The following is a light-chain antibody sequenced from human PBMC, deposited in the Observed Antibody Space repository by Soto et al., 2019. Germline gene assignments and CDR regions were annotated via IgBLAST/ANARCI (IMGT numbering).Light chain of an antibody. V-gene: IGLV3-1*01. CDR3: QAWDSSNAV. Sequence: SYELTQPPSVSVSPGQTASITCSGDKLGDKYACWYQQKPGQPPVLVIYQDSKRPSGIPERFSGSNSGNTATLTISGTQAMDEADYYCQAWDSSNAVFGGGTQLTVL. CDR2: QDS. J-gene: IGLJ7*01. CDR1: KLGDKY.